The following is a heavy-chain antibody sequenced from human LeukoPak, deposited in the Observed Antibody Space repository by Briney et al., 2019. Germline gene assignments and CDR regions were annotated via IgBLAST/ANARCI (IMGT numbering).Heavy chain of an antibody. Sequence: GGSLRLSCAASGFTFSSYWMSWVRQAPGKGLEWVAVISYDGSNKYYADSVKGRFTISRDNSKNTLYLQMNSLRAEDTAVYYCARVVARDDAFDIWGQGTMVTVSS. CDR1: GFTFSSYW. D-gene: IGHD5-12*01. J-gene: IGHJ3*02. CDR3: ARVVARDDAFDI. CDR2: ISYDGSNK. V-gene: IGHV3-30-3*01.